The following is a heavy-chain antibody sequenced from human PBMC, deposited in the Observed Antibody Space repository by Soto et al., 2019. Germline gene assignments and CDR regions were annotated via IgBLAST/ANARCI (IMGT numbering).Heavy chain of an antibody. D-gene: IGHD4-17*01. CDR3: ACGGGDYGDRNYYYYGMDV. J-gene: IGHJ6*02. CDR1: GFTFSSYG. V-gene: IGHV3-33*01. CDR2: IWYDGSNK. Sequence: QVQLVESGGGVVQPGRSLRLSCAASGFTFSSYGMHWVRQAPGKGLEWVAVIWYDGSNKYYADSVKGRFTISRDNSKNTLYLQMNSLRAEDTAVYYCACGGGDYGDRNYYYYGMDVWGQGTTVTVSS.